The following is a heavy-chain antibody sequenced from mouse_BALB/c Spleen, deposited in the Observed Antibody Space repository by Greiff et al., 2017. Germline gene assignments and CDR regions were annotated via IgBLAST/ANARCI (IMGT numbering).Heavy chain of an antibody. CDR1: GFTFSDYY. J-gene: IGHJ3*01. V-gene: IGHV5-4*02. CDR2: ISDSGSYT. Sequence: EVQLVESGGGLVKPGGSLKLSCAASGFTFSDYYMYWVRQTPEKRLEWVATISDSGSYTYYPDSVKGRVTISRDNAKNTLYLQMSSLKSDDTAMYYCARDGGVPSWFAYWGQGTLVTVSA. D-gene: IGHD2-14*01. CDR3: ARDGGVPSWFAY.